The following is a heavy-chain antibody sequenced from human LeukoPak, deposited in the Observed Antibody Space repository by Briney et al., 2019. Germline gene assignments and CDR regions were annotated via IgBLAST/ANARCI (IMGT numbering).Heavy chain of an antibody. J-gene: IGHJ4*02. CDR3: AKYRAVSDQLDY. CDR2: ISGSGDGT. D-gene: IGHD6-19*01. V-gene: IGHV3-23*01. CDR1: GFTFSSYA. Sequence: GGSLRLFCAASGFTFSSYAMSWVRQAPGKELEWVSTISGSGDGTNYADSVKGRFTISRDNSKSTLYLQMNSLRAEDTAVYYCAKYRAVSDQLDYWGQGTLVTVSS.